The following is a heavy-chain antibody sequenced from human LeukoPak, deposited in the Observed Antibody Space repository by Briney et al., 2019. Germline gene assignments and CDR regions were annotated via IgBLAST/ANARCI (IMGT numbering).Heavy chain of an antibody. V-gene: IGHV3-7*02. CDR1: GFTFSSYW. Sequence: GGSVRLSCAASGFTFSSYWMSWVRQAPGKGLEGVANIKQDGSEKYYVDSVKGRFTISRDNSKNTLYLQMNSLRAEDTAVYYCAKTTIVVVTAGFDYWGQGTLVTVSS. D-gene: IGHD2-21*02. CDR2: IKQDGSEK. CDR3: AKTTIVVVTAGFDY. J-gene: IGHJ4*02.